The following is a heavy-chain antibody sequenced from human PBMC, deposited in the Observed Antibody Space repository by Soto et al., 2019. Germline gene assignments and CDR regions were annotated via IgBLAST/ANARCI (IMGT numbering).Heavy chain of an antibody. CDR1: GYTFTSYG. CDR3: ARELRDSSAWYGSYYYNGMDV. D-gene: IGHD6-19*01. Sequence: ASVKVSCKASGYTFTSYGISWVRQAPGQGLEWMGWISAYNGNTNYAQKLQGRVTMTTDTSTSTAYMELRSLRSDDTAVYYCARELRDSSAWYGSYYYNGMDVWGQGTTVTVSS. J-gene: IGHJ6*02. CDR2: ISAYNGNT. V-gene: IGHV1-18*04.